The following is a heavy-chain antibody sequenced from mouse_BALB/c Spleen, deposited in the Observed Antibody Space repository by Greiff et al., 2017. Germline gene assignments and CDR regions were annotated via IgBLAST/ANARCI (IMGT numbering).Heavy chain of an antibody. CDR1: GFTFSSYT. CDR3: TRSDFAY. Sequence: EVQRVESGGDLVKPGGSLKLSCAASGFTFSSYTMSWVRQTPEKRLEWVATISSGGSYTYYPDSVKGRFTISRDNAKNTLYLQMSSLKSEDTAMYYCTRSDFAYWGQGTLVTVSA. CDR2: ISSGGSYT. V-gene: IGHV5-6-4*01. J-gene: IGHJ3*01.